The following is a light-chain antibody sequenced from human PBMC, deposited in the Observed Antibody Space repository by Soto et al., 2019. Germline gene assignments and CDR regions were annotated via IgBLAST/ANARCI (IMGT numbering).Light chain of an antibody. Sequence: EIVLTQSPGTLSVSPGERATLSCRASQSVSSGYLAWYQQKPGQAPRLLIYDASSRATGIPDRITGSGSGTAFALTISRLEPEDSAVYYCQQYGRSPRTLGQGTKVEIK. CDR3: QQYGRSPRT. J-gene: IGKJ1*01. CDR2: DAS. CDR1: QSVSSGY. V-gene: IGKV3-20*01.